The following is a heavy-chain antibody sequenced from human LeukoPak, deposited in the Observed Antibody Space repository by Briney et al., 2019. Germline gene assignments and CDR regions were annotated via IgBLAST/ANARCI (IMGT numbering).Heavy chain of an antibody. CDR2: INWNRGSI. Sequence: PGGSLRLSCAASGFAFGDYAMHWVRQPPGKGLEWVSGINWNRGSIAYADPVKGRFTISRDNAKNSLYLQMNSLRVEDTALYYCAKSGGGDILTGYNYFDFWGQGTPVTVSS. CDR3: AKSGGGDILTGYNYFDF. V-gene: IGHV3-9*01. J-gene: IGHJ4*02. CDR1: GFAFGDYA. D-gene: IGHD3-9*01.